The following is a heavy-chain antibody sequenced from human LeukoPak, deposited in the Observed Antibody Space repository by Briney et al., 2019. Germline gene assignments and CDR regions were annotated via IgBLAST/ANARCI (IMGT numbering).Heavy chain of an antibody. V-gene: IGHV4-39*01. J-gene: IGHJ3*02. CDR1: GGSISSSSYY. CDR2: IYYSGST. D-gene: IGHD3-22*01. CDR3: ARGGWYYDSSGCPLGAFDI. Sequence: PSETLSLTCTVSGGSISSSSYYWGWIRQPPGKGLEWIGSIYYSGSTYYNPSLKSRVTISVDTSKNQFSLKLSSVTAADTAVYYCARGGWYYDSSGCPLGAFDIWGQGTMVTVSS.